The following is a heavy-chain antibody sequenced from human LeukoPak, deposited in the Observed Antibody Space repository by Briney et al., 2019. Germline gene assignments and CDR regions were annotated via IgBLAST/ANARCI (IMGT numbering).Heavy chain of an antibody. CDR1: GFTVSSSF. V-gene: IGHV3-66*01. Sequence: GGSLRLSCAASGFTVSSSFLSWVRQAPGKGLEWLSILHSDGARTQYADSAKGRFTISRDNSKNTLYLQMNSLRAEDTALYYCARLISGSYHLYFDDWGLGTLVTVSS. CDR2: LHSDGART. D-gene: IGHD3-10*01. J-gene: IGHJ4*02. CDR3: ARLISGSYHLYFDD.